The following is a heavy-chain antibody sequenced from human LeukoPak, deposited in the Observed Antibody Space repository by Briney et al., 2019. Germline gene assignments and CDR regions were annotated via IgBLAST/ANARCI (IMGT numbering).Heavy chain of an antibody. Sequence: GGSLRLSCAASGFTFSSYTMSWVRQAPGKGLEWVSSISSSSSYIYSADSVKGRFTISRDNVKNSLYLQMNSLRAEDTAVYYCARSLWFGESYLDWFDPWGQGTLVTVSS. V-gene: IGHV3-21*01. CDR3: ARSLWFGESYLDWFDP. CDR2: ISSSSSYI. CDR1: GFTFSSYT. D-gene: IGHD3-10*01. J-gene: IGHJ5*02.